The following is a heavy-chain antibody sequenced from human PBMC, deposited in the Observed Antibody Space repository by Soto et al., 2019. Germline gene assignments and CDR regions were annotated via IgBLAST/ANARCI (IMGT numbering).Heavy chain of an antibody. CDR1: GGSISNGDYY. J-gene: IGHJ5*02. V-gene: IGHV4-39*01. D-gene: IGHD2-2*01. CDR2: IYYSGST. Sequence: PSETLSLTCTVSGGSISNGDYYWSWLRQPPGKGLEWIGCIYYSGSTYYNPSLKSRVTISVDTSKNQFSLKLSSVTAADTAVYYCARQGVVPAASPWGQGTLVTVSS. CDR3: ARQGVVPAASP.